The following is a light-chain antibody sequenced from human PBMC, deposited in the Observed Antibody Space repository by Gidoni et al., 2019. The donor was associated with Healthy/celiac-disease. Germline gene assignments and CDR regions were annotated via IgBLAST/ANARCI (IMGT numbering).Light chain of an antibody. CDR1: QGISSY. V-gene: IGKV1-8*01. J-gene: IGKJ2*01. Sequence: ASRLTQSASSFSASTGGRDTITCRARQGISSYLAWYQQKPGKAPKPLIYAASTLQRGVPSRFSGSGSGTDLTLTISCLQSEDFATYYCQQYYSYPPTFGQGTKLEIK. CDR2: AAS. CDR3: QQYYSYPPT.